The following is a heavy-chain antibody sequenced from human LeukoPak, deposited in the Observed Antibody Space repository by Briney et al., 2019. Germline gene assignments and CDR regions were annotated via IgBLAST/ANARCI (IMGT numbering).Heavy chain of an antibody. V-gene: IGHV4-4*07. J-gene: IGHJ4*02. Sequence: PSETLSLTCTVSGGSISSYYWSWIRQPAGKGLEWIGRIYTSGSTNYNPSLKSRVTMSVDASKNQFSLELSSVTAADTAVYYCAREGSYLGHFDYWGQGTLVTVSS. CDR3: AREGSYLGHFDY. CDR2: IYTSGST. CDR1: GGSISSYY. D-gene: IGHD1-26*01.